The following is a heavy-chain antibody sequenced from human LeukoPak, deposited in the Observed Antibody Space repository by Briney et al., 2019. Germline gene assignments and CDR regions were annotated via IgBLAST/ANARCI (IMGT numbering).Heavy chain of an antibody. V-gene: IGHV1-69*01. CDR2: IISIFGTA. J-gene: IGHJ2*01. CDR1: GGTFSSYA. CDR3: ARDISGDPYWYFDL. D-gene: IGHD4-17*01. Sequence: SVKVSCKASGGTFSSYAISWVRQAPGQGLEWMGGIISIFGTANYAQKFQGRVTITADESTSTAYMELSSLRSEDTAVYYCARDISGDPYWYFDLWGRGTLVTVSS.